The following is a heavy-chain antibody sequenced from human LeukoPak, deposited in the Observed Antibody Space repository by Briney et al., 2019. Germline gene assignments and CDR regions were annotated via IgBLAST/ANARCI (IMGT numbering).Heavy chain of an antibody. D-gene: IGHD6-13*01. J-gene: IGHJ6*02. Sequence: ASVKVSCKTSGYTFSNFGISWVRQAPGQGLEWMGWINPNSGGTNYAQKSQGRVTMTTDTSISTAYMEVSRLRSDDTAVYYCARVRIGQQLDKYYYYAMDVWGQGTTVTVSS. CDR1: GYTFSNFG. V-gene: IGHV1-2*02. CDR3: ARVRIGQQLDKYYYYAMDV. CDR2: INPNSGGT.